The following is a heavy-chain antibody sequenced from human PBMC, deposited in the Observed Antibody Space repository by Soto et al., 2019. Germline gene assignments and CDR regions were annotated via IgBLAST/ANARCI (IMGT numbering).Heavy chain of an antibody. J-gene: IGHJ3*01. Sequence: SETLSLTCSVSGGSMHSVYWSCIRQSADKGLEWIGRIYSSGSTKYNPSLGGRVTMSLDTSKNQFSLTLTSVTAADTAVYYCAREYGYYDSSGYHLYEAFNVWGQGTMVTVSS. CDR3: AREYGYYDSSGYHLYEAFNV. D-gene: IGHD3-22*01. V-gene: IGHV4-4*07. CDR2: IYSSGST. CDR1: GGSMHSVY.